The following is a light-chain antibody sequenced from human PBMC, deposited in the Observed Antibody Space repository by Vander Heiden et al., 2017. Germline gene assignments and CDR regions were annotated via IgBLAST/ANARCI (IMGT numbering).Light chain of an antibody. CDR1: QTIARW. J-gene: IGKJ4*01. V-gene: IGKV1-5*01. Sequence: DIQLTQSPPTLSESVGDRVIMPCRPSQTIARWLAWYQQKPGKAPKLLISDASTLESGVPSRFSGSGSGTEFTLTITRLQPDDFATYVCQQYNTFPTFGRGTKVEIK. CDR2: DAS. CDR3: QQYNTFPT.